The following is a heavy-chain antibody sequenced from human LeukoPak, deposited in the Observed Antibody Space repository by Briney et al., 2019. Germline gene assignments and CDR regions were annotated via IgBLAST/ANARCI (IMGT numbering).Heavy chain of an antibody. J-gene: IGHJ2*01. Sequence: PSGTLSLTCAVSGGSISSSNWWSWVRQPPGKGLEWIGYIYYSGGTNYNPSLKSRVTISVDTSKNQFSLKLSSVTAADTAVYNCARGGNSRYFDLWGRGTLVTVSS. CDR2: IYYSGGT. D-gene: IGHD4-23*01. CDR1: GGSISSSNW. CDR3: ARGGNSRYFDL. V-gene: IGHV4-4*02.